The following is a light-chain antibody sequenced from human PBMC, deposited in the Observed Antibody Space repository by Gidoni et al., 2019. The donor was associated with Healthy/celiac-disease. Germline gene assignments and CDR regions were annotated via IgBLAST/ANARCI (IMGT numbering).Light chain of an antibody. V-gene: IGKV1-9*01. CDR2: AAS. CDR3: QQLNSYLPLT. Sequence: DIQLTQSPSFLSASVGDRVTITCWASQGISSYLAWYQQKPGKAHKLLIYAASTLQSWVPSRFSGSGSGTEFTLTISSLQPEDFATYYCQQLNSYLPLTFGGGTKVEIK. CDR1: QGISSY. J-gene: IGKJ4*01.